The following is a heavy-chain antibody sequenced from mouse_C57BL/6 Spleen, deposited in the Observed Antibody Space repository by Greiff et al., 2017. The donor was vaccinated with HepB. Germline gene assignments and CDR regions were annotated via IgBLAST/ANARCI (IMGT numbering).Heavy chain of an antibody. D-gene: IGHD1-1*01. J-gene: IGHJ4*01. CDR3: ARSHYGSTSYAMDY. CDR1: GIDFSRYW. CDR2: INPDSSTI. Sequence: DVQLQESGGGLVQPGGSLKLSCAASGIDFSRYWMSWVRRAPGKGLEWIGEINPDSSTINYAPSLKDKFIISRDNAKNTLYLQMSKVRSEDTALYYCARSHYGSTSYAMDYWGQGTSVTVSS. V-gene: IGHV4-1*01.